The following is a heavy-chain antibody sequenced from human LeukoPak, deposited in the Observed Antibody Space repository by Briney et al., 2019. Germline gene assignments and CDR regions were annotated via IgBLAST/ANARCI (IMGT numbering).Heavy chain of an antibody. D-gene: IGHD5-12*01. CDR1: GGTFSSYA. V-gene: IGHV1-69*05. CDR2: IIPIFGTA. CDR3: ARGGMYYYYMDV. Sequence: SVKVSCKASGGTFSSYAISWVRQAPGQGLEWMGGIIPIFGTANYAQKFQGRVTITTDESTSTAYMELSSLGSEDTAVYYCARGGMYYYYMDVWGKGTTVTVSS. J-gene: IGHJ6*03.